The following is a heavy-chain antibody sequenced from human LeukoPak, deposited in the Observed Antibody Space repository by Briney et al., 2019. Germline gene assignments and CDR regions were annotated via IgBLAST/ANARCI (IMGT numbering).Heavy chain of an antibody. V-gene: IGHV3-74*01. D-gene: IGHD6-6*01. J-gene: IGHJ4*02. CDR3: AKDPSIAARPYYFDY. CDR1: GLTFSSHW. Sequence: GGSLRLSCAASGLTFSSHWMHWVRQAPGKGLVWVSRITNDGSSTTYADSVKGRFTISRDNAKNMLYLQVNSLRAEDTAVYYCAKDPSIAARPYYFDYWGQGTLVTVSS. CDR2: ITNDGSST.